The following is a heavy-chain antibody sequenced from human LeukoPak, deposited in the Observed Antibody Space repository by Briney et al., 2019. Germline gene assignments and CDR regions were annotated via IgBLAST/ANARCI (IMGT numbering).Heavy chain of an antibody. CDR3: ARRHDFGFLDS. CDR1: GLTVSSKY. Sequence: PGGSLRLSCAASGLTVSSKYMRWVRQAPGKGLEWVSVIYSGGSTYYADSVKGRFTISRHNSKNMLYLQMNRLRAEDTAVYYCARRHDFGFLDSWGQGTLVTVSS. D-gene: IGHD4-17*01. J-gene: IGHJ4*02. V-gene: IGHV3-53*04. CDR2: IYSGGST.